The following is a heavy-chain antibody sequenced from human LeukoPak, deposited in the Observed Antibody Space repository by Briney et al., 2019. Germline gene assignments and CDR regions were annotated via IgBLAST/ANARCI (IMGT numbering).Heavy chain of an antibody. CDR1: GGSISSYY. CDR3: ARGTYGSGSYYTVDY. Sequence: SEPLSLTCTVSGGSISSYYWSWIRQPPGKGLEWIGYIYYSGSTNYNPSLKSRVTISVDTSKNQFSLKLSSVTAADTAVYYCARGTYGSGSYYTVDYWGQGTLVTVSS. J-gene: IGHJ4*02. CDR2: IYYSGST. V-gene: IGHV4-59*01. D-gene: IGHD3-10*01.